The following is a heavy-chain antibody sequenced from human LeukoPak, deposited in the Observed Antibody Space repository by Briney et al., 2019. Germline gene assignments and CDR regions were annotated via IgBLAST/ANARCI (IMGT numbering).Heavy chain of an antibody. CDR2: VRYDGIDK. J-gene: IGHJ6*03. CDR3: AKVLPLTFYYMDV. V-gene: IGHV3-30*02. Sequence: GSLLLSCAASGVTFASYGMHWVRQAPRKGLEWVAFVRYDGIDKYYGDSVKGRFTISRDNSKNTLYLQMNSLRVEDTAVYFCAKVLPLTFYYMDVWGQGTTVTVS. CDR1: GVTFASYG.